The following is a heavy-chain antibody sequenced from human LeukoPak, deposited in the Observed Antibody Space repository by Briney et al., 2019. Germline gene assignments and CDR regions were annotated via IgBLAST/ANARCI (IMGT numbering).Heavy chain of an antibody. CDR1: GYTFTDYY. Sequence: ASVKVSCKASGYTFTDYYMHWVRQAPGQGLAWMGWINPNSGGTNYAQKFQGRVTMTRDTSISTAYMELSRLRSDDTAVYYCARDPVVDTEPDGSDYYMDVWGKGTTVTVSS. D-gene: IGHD5-18*01. CDR2: INPNSGGT. V-gene: IGHV1-2*02. CDR3: ARDPVVDTEPDGSDYYMDV. J-gene: IGHJ6*03.